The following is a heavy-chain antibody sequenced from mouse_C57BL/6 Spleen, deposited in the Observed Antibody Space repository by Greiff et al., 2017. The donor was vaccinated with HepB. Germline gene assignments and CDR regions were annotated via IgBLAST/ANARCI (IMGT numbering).Heavy chain of an antibody. D-gene: IGHD1-1*01. J-gene: IGHJ2*01. CDR2: ISDGGSYT. CDR3: ARDNYGSSYEY. CDR1: GFTFSSYA. Sequence: EVNLVESGGGLVKPGGSLKLSCAASGFTFSSYAMSWVRQTPEKRLEWVATISDGGSYTYYPDNVKGRFTISRDNAKNNLYLQMSHLKSEDTAMYYCARDNYGSSYEYWGQGTTLTVSS. V-gene: IGHV5-4*01.